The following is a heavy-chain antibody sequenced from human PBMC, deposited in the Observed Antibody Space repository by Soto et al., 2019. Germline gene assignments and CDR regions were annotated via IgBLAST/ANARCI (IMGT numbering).Heavy chain of an antibody. CDR2: IIPILGIA. J-gene: IGHJ4*02. D-gene: IGHD2-21*02. V-gene: IGHV1-69*02. CDR1: GGTFSSYT. CDR3: ARDDGLAYCGGDCYS. Sequence: QVQLVQSGAEVKKPGSSVKVSCKASGGTFSSYTISWVRQAPGQGLEWMGRIIPILGIANYAQKFQGRVTITADKSTSTAYMELRRLRSEDTAVYYCARDDGLAYCGGDCYSWGQGTLVTVSS.